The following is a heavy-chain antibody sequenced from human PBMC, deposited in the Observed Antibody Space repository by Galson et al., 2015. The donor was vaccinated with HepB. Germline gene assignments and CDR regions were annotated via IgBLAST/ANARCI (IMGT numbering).Heavy chain of an antibody. CDR1: GYTFTSYD. Sequence: SCKASGYTFTSYDINWVRQATGQGLEWMGWMDPNSGNTGYAQKFQGRVTMTRNTSVSTAYMELSSLRSEDTAVYYCASQGNYEGFDYWGQGTLVTVSS. CDR3: ASQGNYEGFDY. CDR2: MDPNSGNT. J-gene: IGHJ4*02. D-gene: IGHD1-7*01. V-gene: IGHV1-8*01.